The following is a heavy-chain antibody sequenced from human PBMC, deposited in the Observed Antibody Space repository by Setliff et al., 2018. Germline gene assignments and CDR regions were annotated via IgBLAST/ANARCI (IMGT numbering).Heavy chain of an antibody. Sequence: SETLSLTCTVSGGSISNYYWTWIRQPPGKGLDWIGYIYTSGSTNYNPSLKSRVTISVDTSKNQFSLKLSSVSAADTAVYYCARARSGEYSDSTGYLDYWGQGTLVTVSS. CDR1: GGSISNYY. CDR2: IYTSGST. J-gene: IGHJ4*02. CDR3: ARARSGEYSDSTGYLDY. D-gene: IGHD3-22*01. V-gene: IGHV4-4*08.